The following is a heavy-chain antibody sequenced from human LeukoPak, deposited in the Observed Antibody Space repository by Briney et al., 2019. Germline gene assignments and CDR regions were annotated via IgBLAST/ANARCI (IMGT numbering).Heavy chain of an antibody. J-gene: IGHJ3*02. CDR2: ISSSSSYI. V-gene: IGHV3-21*01. CDR3: ARGAGGGNYHDAFDI. D-gene: IGHD1-26*01. CDR1: GFTFSSYS. Sequence: SGGSLRLSCAASGFTFSSYSMNWVRQAPGKGLEWVSSISSSSSYIYYADSVKGRFTISRDNARNSLYLQMDSLRAEATAVYYCARGAGGGNYHDAFDIWGQGTMVTVSS.